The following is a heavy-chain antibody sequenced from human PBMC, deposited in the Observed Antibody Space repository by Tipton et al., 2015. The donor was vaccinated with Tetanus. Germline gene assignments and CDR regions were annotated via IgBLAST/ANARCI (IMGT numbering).Heavy chain of an antibody. D-gene: IGHD6-19*01. Sequence: SLRLSCAAAGFTFSSYAVSWVRQAPGKGLEWVSSISGSGDKTYYADSVKGRFTISRGNSKNTVYLQMNSLRAEDTAVYFCVKGSQWLGVHWGQGTLVTVSS. CDR1: GFTFSSYA. V-gene: IGHV3-23*01. CDR2: ISGSGDKT. CDR3: VKGSQWLGVH. J-gene: IGHJ4*02.